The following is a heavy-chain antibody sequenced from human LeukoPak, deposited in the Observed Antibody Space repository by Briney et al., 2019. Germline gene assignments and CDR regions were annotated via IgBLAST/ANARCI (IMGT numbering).Heavy chain of an antibody. CDR2: ISSSSSPI. CDR1: GFTFSSYT. D-gene: IGHD6-19*01. J-gene: IGHJ5*02. V-gene: IGHV3-48*01. Sequence: GGSLRLSCAASGFTFSSYTMNWVRQAPGKGLEWVSYISSSSSPIYYADSVKGRFTISRDNAKNSLYLQMNSLRADDTAVYYCAREYVRRRGSEYSSGRGWFDPWGQGTLVTVSS. CDR3: AREYVRRRGSEYSSGRGWFDP.